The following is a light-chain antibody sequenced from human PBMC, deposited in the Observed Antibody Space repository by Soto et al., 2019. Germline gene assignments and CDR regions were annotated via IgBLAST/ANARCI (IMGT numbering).Light chain of an antibody. CDR3: SSYAGSNNFVL. CDR2: DVT. J-gene: IGLJ2*01. Sequence: QSVLTQPPSASGSPGQSVTISCTGTSSDVGGYNSVSWYQQHPGKAPKLMIYDVTKRPTGVPDRFSGSKSGNTASLTVSGLQAEYEADYYCSSYAGSNNFVLFGGGTKLTVL. V-gene: IGLV2-8*01. CDR1: SSDVGGYNS.